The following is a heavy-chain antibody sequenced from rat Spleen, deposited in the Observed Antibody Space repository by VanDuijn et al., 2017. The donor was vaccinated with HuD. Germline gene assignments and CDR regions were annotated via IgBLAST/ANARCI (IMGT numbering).Heavy chain of an antibody. CDR2: IRYDGSST. V-gene: IGHV5-29*01. CDR3: ARLGTEAIGNWFSY. D-gene: IGHD1-11*01. J-gene: IGHJ3*01. Sequence: EVQLVESGGGLVQPGRSMKLSCAASGFTVSNYDMAWVRQAPTKGLEWVATIRYDGSSTFYRDSVRGRFTVSRDNAKSTLYLQMDSLTSEDTATYYCARLGTEAIGNWFSYWGQGTLVTVSS. CDR1: GFTVSNYD.